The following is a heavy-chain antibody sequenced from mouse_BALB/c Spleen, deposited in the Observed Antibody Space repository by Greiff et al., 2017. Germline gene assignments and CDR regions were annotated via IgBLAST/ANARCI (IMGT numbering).Heavy chain of an antibody. CDR3: AREAYYRYDGAWVAY. CDR2: INSNGGTT. D-gene: IGHD2-14*01. Sequence: VKLVESGGGLVQPGGSLKLSCAASGFTFSSYGMSWVRQTPDKRLELVATINSNGGTTYYPDSVKGRFTISRDNAKNTLYLQMISLKSEDTAMYYCAREAYYRYDGAWVAYWGQGTLVTVSA. J-gene: IGHJ3*01. CDR1: GFTFSSYG. V-gene: IGHV5-6-3*01.